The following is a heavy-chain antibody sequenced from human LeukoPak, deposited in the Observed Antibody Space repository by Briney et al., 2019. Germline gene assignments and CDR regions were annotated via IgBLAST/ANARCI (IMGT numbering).Heavy chain of an antibody. CDR3: ATFMILDEGDFDI. Sequence: ASVKVSCKASGYTFTGYYIHWVRQAPGHGLEWMGRINPNSGGTNFAQKFQGRVTMTRDTSINTAYMELSRLRSDDTAVFYCATFMILDEGDFDIWGQGIMVTVSS. D-gene: IGHD3-16*01. CDR2: INPNSGGT. J-gene: IGHJ3*02. CDR1: GYTFTGYY. V-gene: IGHV1-2*06.